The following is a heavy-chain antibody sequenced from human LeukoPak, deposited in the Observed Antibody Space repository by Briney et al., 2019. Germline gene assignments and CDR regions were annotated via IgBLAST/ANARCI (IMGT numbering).Heavy chain of an antibody. CDR1: GFTFNSYA. Sequence: PGGSLRLSCAASGFTFNSYAMSWVRQAPGKGLEWVSAINDNGASTYHGDSVKGRFTISRDNSKNILYLQMNSLGAEDTAVYYCAKGSGRSRPYYLDYWGQGILVTVSS. CDR3: AKGSGRSRPYYLDY. CDR2: INDNGAST. V-gene: IGHV3-23*01. D-gene: IGHD1-26*01. J-gene: IGHJ4*02.